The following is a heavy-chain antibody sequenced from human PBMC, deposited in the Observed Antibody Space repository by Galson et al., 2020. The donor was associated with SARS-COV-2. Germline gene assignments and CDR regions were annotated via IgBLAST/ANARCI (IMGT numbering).Heavy chain of an antibody. CDR1: GGSISSSDW. CDR3: SRIIVTAYYFSYMDV. CDR2: IFHSGYT. J-gene: IGHJ6*03. D-gene: IGHD2-21*02. V-gene: IGHV4-4*02. Sequence: SETLSLTCAVSGGSISSSDWWGWVRQPPGKGLEWIGEIFHSGYTNYNPSLKSRVTMSVDTTKNQFSLKLSSVPAADTALYYCSRIIVTAYYFSYMDVWDKGTTVTVSS.